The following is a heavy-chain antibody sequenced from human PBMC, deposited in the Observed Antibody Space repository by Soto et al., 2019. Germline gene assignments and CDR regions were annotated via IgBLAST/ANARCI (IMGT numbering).Heavy chain of an antibody. J-gene: IGHJ6*02. CDR1: GGTFSTSA. CDR3: ARDKDRQQLGGNYYYILDV. V-gene: IGHV1-69*12. Sequence: QVQLVQSGAEVKTPGSSVKVSCKASGGTFSTSAFSWVRQAPGQGLEWVGGIMPVFPTPDYAQKFQGRVTITADESTTTAYLELTSLRTDATAVYYCARDKDRQQLGGNYYYILDVWGQGTAITVSS. D-gene: IGHD3-3*02. CDR2: IMPVFPTP.